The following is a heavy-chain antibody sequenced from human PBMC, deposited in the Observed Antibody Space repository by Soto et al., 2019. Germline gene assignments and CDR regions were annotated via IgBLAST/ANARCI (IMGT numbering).Heavy chain of an antibody. CDR1: AYPFICEQ. CDR2: VNPNRIGT. J-gene: IGHJ3*02. D-gene: IGHD3-10*01. V-gene: IGHV1-2*02. Sequence: SVKVTSRAPAYPFICEQMHLVRKAPGQGFEWMGWVNPNRIGTNYAQKFQGRVTMTRDSSISTAYMDLRRLRSHDTAVYYCAGEPMVRAADAFVIGDQGTMVTV. CDR3: AGEPMVRAADAFVI.